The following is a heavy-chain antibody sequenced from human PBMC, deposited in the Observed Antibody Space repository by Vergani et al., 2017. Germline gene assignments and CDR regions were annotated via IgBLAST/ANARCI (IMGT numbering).Heavy chain of an antibody. J-gene: IGHJ4*02. CDR1: GFTFSNAW. CDR2: IKSKTDGGTT. D-gene: IGHD1-20*01. CDR3: TTGYNWNDGIDY. Sequence: EVQLVESGGGLVKPGGSLRLSCAASGFTFSNAWMSWVRQAPGKGLEWVGRIKSKTDGGTTDYAAPVKGRFTISRDDSKNTLYLQMNSLKNEHTAVYYCTTGYNWNDGIDYWGQGTLVTVSS. V-gene: IGHV3-15*01.